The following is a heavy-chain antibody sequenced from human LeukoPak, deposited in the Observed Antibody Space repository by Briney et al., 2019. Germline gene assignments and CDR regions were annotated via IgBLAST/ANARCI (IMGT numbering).Heavy chain of an antibody. V-gene: IGHV3-48*04. J-gene: IGHJ3*02. CDR2: ISSSSSTI. Sequence: GGSLRLSCAASGFTFSSYSMNWVRQAPGKGLEWVSYISSSSSTIYYADSVKGRFTISRDNAKNSLYLQMNSLRAEDTAVYYCARITVEAFDIWGQGTMVTVSS. CDR3: ARITVEAFDI. CDR1: GFTFSSYS. D-gene: IGHD3-10*01.